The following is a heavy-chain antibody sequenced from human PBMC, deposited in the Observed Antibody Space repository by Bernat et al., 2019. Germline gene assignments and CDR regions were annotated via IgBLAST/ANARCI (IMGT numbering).Heavy chain of an antibody. CDR3: LGWYYGMNV. J-gene: IGHJ6*02. D-gene: IGHD6-19*01. V-gene: IGHV3-72*01. Sequence: EMPLVQSGGGLVQPGGSLRLACAGSEFTFSGHFIDWVRQAPGKGLEWIGRTRDTPQYAASVKGRFSMSRDDPKNLLYLQMNSLKSEDTAVYYCLGWYYGMNVWGQGTTVTVS. CDR2: TRDTP. CDR1: EFTFSGHF.